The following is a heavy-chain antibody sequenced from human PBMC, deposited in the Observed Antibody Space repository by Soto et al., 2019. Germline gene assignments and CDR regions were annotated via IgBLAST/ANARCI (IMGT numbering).Heavy chain of an antibody. Sequence: EVQLLESGGGLVQPGGSLRLSCAASGFTFSNYAMSWVRQAPWKGLEWVSAISSSGDSPYYADSVKGRFTVSRDNSKNTLYLQMNSLRVEDTAIYCGARNTLPHHHYCGQGPLVTVSS. CDR3: ARNTLPHHHY. D-gene: IGHD5-18*01. CDR2: ISSSGDSP. V-gene: IGHV3-23*01. J-gene: IGHJ4*02. CDR1: GFTFSNYA.